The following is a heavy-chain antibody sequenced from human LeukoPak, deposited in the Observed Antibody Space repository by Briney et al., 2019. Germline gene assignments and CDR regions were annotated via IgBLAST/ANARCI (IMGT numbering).Heavy chain of an antibody. CDR2: INPSSGGT. CDR1: GYTFTGYY. D-gene: IGHD6-13*01. CDR3: ARELGSSIGIAAAGCDY. J-gene: IGHJ4*02. Sequence: GASVKVSCKASGYTFTGYYMHWVRQAPGQGLEWMGWINPSSGGTNYAQKFQGRVTMTRDTSISTAYMELSRLRSDDTAVYYCARELGSSIGIAAAGCDYWGQGTLVTVSS. V-gene: IGHV1-2*02.